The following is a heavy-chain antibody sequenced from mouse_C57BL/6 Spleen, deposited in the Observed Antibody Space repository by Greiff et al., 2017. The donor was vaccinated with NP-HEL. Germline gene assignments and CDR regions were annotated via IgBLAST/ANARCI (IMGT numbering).Heavy chain of an antibody. D-gene: IGHD2-4*01. CDR2: ISSGGSYT. V-gene: IGHV5-6*01. Sequence: EVKVVESGGDLVKPGGSLKLSCAASGFTFSSYGMSWVRQTPDQRLEWVATISSGGSYTYYPASVKGRFTISRDNAKNTLYLQMSSLKSEDTAMYYCARYYDSHYYAMDYWGQGTSVTVSS. CDR3: ARYYDSHYYAMDY. J-gene: IGHJ4*01. CDR1: GFTFSSYG.